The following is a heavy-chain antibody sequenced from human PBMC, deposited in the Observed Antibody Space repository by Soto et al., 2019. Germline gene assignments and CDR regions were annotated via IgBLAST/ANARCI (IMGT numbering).Heavy chain of an antibody. J-gene: IGHJ6*02. CDR2: IYYSGST. V-gene: IGHV4-59*01. D-gene: IGHD4-4*01. CDR3: ARVSRAHSSDYYYGMDV. Sequence: PSETLSLTCPVSGGSIRSYYWSWIRQPPGKGLEWIGYIYYSGSTSYNPSLKSRVTISVDTSKKQFSLKLSSMTAADTAVYYCARVSRAHSSDYYYGMDVWGQGTTVNASS. CDR1: GGSIRSYY.